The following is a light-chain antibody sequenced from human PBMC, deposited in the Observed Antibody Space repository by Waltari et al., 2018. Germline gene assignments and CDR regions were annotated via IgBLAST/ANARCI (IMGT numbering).Light chain of an antibody. CDR3: QTWDINTGI. J-gene: IGLJ2*01. V-gene: IGLV3-1*01. CDR2: EDA. Sequence: YQQKSGQAPVRVIYEDAKRASGIPGRFSGSNSGNTATLTISGTQAMDEADYYCQTWDINTGIFGGGTKLTVL.